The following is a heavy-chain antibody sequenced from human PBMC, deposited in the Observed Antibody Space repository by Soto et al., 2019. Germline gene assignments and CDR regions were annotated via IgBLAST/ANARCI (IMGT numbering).Heavy chain of an antibody. J-gene: IGHJ6*01. D-gene: IGHD3-3*02. CDR1: GGTFRTSA. Sequence: QVQLVQSGADVKKPGSSVKVSCKTSGGTFRTSAISWVRQAPGQGLEWMGGIMPVFPTPDYAQKFQGRVTITADESTSTAYMELSSLRSEDTAVYYCARDKDRQQLGGNYYYIMDVWGQGTTVTVSS. CDR2: IMPVFPTP. CDR3: ARDKDRQQLGGNYYYIMDV. V-gene: IGHV1-69*12.